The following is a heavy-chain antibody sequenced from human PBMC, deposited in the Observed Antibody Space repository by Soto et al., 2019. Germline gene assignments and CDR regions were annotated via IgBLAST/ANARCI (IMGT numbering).Heavy chain of an antibody. D-gene: IGHD6-13*01. CDR1: GFTFSNYP. V-gene: IGHV3-23*01. CDR2: ISGAGQTT. J-gene: IGHJ4*02. Sequence: EVQVLESGGGLVQPGESLRLTCAASGFTFSNYPMTWVRQAPGKGLEWVSVISGAGQTTYYGDSVKGRFTISRDNYQKTMYLQMNSLRVEDTAVYYCAKVAAVGTKSGIDYWGQGTLVTVSS. CDR3: AKVAAVGTKSGIDY.